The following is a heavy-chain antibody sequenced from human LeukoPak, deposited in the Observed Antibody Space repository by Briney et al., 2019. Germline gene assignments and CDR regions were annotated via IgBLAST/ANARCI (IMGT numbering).Heavy chain of an antibody. Sequence: GESLRISCKGSGYSFTSYWIGWVRQMPGKGLEWMGIIYPGDSDTRYSPSFQGQVTISADKSISTAYLQWSSLKASDTAMYYCARLRWPRGGRSSFDYWGQGALVTVSS. CDR3: ARLRWPRGGRSSFDY. V-gene: IGHV5-51*01. D-gene: IGHD3-10*01. CDR1: GYSFTSYW. CDR2: IYPGDSDT. J-gene: IGHJ4*02.